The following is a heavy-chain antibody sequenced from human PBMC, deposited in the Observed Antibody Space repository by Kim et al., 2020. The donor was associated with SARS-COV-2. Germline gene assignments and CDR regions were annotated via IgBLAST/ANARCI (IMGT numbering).Heavy chain of an antibody. J-gene: IGHJ4*02. CDR2: IYYDGSNK. D-gene: IGHD4-17*01. CDR1: GFTFSSYG. CDR3: ARDLPALTTVTTEEVRY. V-gene: IGHV3-33*01. Sequence: GGSLRLSCAASGFTFSSYGMHWVRQAPGKGLEWVAVIYYDGSNKYYADSVKGRFNISRDNSKNTPYLQLNSLRADDTAVYYCARDLPALTTVTTEEVRYWGQETLVTVSS.